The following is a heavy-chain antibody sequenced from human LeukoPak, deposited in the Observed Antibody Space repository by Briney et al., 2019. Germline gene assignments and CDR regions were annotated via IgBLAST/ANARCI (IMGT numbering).Heavy chain of an antibody. CDR1: GFTFSSYG. CDR3: AKESINDYGGNSGYLDY. Sequence: GGSLRLSCAASGFTFSSYGMHWVRQAPGKGLEWVAVISYDGSNKYYADSVKGRFTISRDNSKNTLYLQMNSPRAEDTAVYYCAKESINDYGGNSGYLDYWGQGTLVTVSS. D-gene: IGHD4-23*01. V-gene: IGHV3-30*18. J-gene: IGHJ4*02. CDR2: ISYDGSNK.